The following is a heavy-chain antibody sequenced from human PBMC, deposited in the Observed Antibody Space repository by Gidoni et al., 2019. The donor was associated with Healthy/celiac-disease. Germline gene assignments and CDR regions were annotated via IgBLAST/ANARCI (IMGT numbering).Heavy chain of an antibody. Sequence: EVQRVEAGGGLVQPGRSLRLSCAASGFPFDDYAMPWVRQAPGKGLELVSGISLHSCSIGYAYSVKGRFTISRANAKNSLYLQMNSLSAEATALYYCAKGLVVPAARKYYYYGMDVWGQGTTVTVSS. D-gene: IGHD2-2*01. CDR2: ISLHSCSI. V-gene: IGHV3-9*01. CDR3: AKGLVVPAARKYYYYGMDV. J-gene: IGHJ6*02. CDR1: GFPFDDYA.